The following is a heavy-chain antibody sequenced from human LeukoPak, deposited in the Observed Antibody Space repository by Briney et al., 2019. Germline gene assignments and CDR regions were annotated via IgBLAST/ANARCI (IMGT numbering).Heavy chain of an antibody. CDR1: GFTFSSYG. J-gene: IGHJ4*02. Sequence: GGSLRLSCAASGFTFSSYGMNWVRQVPGKGLEWVSGISGTGYSTYYADSVKGRFTISRDNSKNTLYLQMNSLRAEDTAIYYCAKGGSGYYHSWGQGTLVTVSS. CDR3: AKGGSGYYHS. V-gene: IGHV3-23*01. CDR2: ISGTGYST. D-gene: IGHD3-22*01.